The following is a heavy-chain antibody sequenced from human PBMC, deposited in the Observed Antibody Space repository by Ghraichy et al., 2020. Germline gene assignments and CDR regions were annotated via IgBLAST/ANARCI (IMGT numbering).Heavy chain of an antibody. CDR1: GYTFTSYD. CDR3: ARAAITMVRGVKRTNCFDP. V-gene: IGHV1-8*01. D-gene: IGHD3-10*01. Sequence: VKVSCKASGYTFTSYDINWVRQATGQGLEWMGWMNPNSGNTGYAQKFQGRVTMTRNTSISTAYMELSSLRSEDTAVYYCARAAITMVRGVKRTNCFDPWGQGTLVTVSS. CDR2: MNPNSGNT. J-gene: IGHJ5*02.